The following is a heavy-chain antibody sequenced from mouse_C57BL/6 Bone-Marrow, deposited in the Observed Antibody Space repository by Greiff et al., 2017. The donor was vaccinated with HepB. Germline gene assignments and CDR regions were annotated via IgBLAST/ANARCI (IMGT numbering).Heavy chain of an antibody. CDR2: LDPENGDT. Sequence: VQLQQSGAELVRPGASVKLSCTASGFNIKDDYMHWVKQRPEQGLEWIGWLDPENGDTEYASKFQGKATITADTSSNTAYLQLSSLTSEDTAVYYCTTPSYYYGSHGYFDYWGQGTTLTVSS. D-gene: IGHD1-1*01. J-gene: IGHJ2*01. CDR1: GFNIKDDY. V-gene: IGHV14-4*01. CDR3: TTPSYYYGSHGYFDY.